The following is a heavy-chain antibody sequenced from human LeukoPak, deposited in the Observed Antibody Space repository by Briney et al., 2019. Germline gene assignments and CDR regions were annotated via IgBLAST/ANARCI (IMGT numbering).Heavy chain of an antibody. CDR2: IYTSGST. J-gene: IGHJ3*02. CDR3: ARVGYDFWSGYYTGAFDI. CDR1: GGSISSYY. D-gene: IGHD3-3*01. V-gene: IGHV4-4*07. Sequence: SETLSLTCTVSGGSISSYYWSWIRQPAGKGLEWIGRIYTSGSTNYNPSLKSRVTMPVDTSKNQFSLKLSSVTAADTAVYYCARVGYDFWSGYYTGAFDIWGQGTMVTVSS.